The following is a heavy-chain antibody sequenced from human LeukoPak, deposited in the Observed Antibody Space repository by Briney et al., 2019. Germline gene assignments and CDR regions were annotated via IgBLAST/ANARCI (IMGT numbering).Heavy chain of an antibody. Sequence: GESLKISCKGSGYSFTSYWIGWVRQMPGKGLEWMGIIYPGDSDTRYNPSFQGQVTISADKSISTAHLQWSSLKASDTAMYYCARPMVATAWGYFDYWGQGTLVTISS. CDR2: IYPGDSDT. CDR1: GYSFTSYW. V-gene: IGHV5-51*01. CDR3: ARPMVATAWGYFDY. J-gene: IGHJ4*02. D-gene: IGHD5-12*01.